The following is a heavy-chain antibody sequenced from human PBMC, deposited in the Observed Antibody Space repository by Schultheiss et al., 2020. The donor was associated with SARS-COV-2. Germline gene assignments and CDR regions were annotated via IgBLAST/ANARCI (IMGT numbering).Heavy chain of an antibody. Sequence: GGSLRLSCAASGFTFSSYSMNWVRQAPGKGLEWVSRINSDGSSTSYADSVKGRFTISRDNAKNSLYLQMNSLRAEDTAVYYCAKDNGDYVFDYWGQGTLVTVSS. CDR2: INSDGSST. D-gene: IGHD4-17*01. CDR3: AKDNGDYVFDY. CDR1: GFTFSSYS. J-gene: IGHJ4*02. V-gene: IGHV3-74*01.